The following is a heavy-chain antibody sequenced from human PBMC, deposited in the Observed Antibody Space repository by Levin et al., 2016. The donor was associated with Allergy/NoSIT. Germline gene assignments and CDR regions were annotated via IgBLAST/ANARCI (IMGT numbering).Heavy chain of an antibody. Sequence: WIRQPPGKGLEWVSSISSSSSYIYYADSVKGRFTISRDNAKNSLYLQMNSLRAEDTAVYYCARDKVGASGMDVWGQGTTVTVSS. J-gene: IGHJ6*02. V-gene: IGHV3-21*01. CDR3: ARDKVGASGMDV. CDR2: ISSSSSYI. D-gene: IGHD1-26*01.